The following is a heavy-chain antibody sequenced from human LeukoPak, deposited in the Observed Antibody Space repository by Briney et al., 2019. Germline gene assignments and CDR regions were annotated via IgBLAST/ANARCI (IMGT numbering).Heavy chain of an antibody. J-gene: IGHJ4*02. Sequence: GGSLRLSCAASGFTFSSYGMHWVRQAPGKGLEWVAVVSYDGTNKYYADSVKGRFTISRDNPKNTLYLQMNSLRAEDTAVYYCARESYSGYDLPLGYWGQGTLVTVSS. CDR3: ARESYSGYDLPLGY. CDR1: GFTFSSYG. D-gene: IGHD5-12*01. CDR2: VSYDGTNK. V-gene: IGHV3-30*03.